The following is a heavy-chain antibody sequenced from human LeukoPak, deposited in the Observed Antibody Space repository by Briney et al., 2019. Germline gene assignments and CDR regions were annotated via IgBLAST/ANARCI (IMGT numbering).Heavy chain of an antibody. CDR2: INAGNGNT. CDR1: GYTFTSYA. D-gene: IGHD6-19*01. Sequence: ASEKVSCKASGYTFTSYAMHWVRQAPGQRLEWMGWINAGNGNTKYSQKFQGRVTITRDTSASTAYMELSSLRSEDTAVYYCARSSGWSPPDYWGQGTLVTVSS. J-gene: IGHJ4*02. V-gene: IGHV1-3*01. CDR3: ARSSGWSPPDY.